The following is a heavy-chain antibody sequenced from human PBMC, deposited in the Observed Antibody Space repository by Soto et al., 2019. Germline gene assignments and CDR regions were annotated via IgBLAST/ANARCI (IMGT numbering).Heavy chain of an antibody. CDR1: GGSFSGYY. Sequence: QVQLQQWGAGPLRPLETLSLTCGVSGGSFSGYYWAWIRQSPGKGLEWIGEINDRGSINYNPSLKSRVSISVYTSKNHYSLKVRSVPAADTAVDYCARESHDILSGPPWVWYFDLWGRGTLVTVSS. CDR2: INDRGSI. D-gene: IGHD3-9*01. CDR3: ARESHDILSGPPWVWYFDL. J-gene: IGHJ2*01. V-gene: IGHV4-34*01.